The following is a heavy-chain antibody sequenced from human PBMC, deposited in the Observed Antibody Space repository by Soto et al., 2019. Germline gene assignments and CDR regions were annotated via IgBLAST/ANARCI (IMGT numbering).Heavy chain of an antibody. Sequence: GGFLRLSCAASGFTFDDYTMHWVRQAPGKGLEWVSPISWDGGTTYYADSVKGRFTISRDNSKTSLYLQMNSLRTEDTALYYCAKDSGGSSWWSGSYYAMDVWGQGTTVTVSS. CDR2: ISWDGGTT. J-gene: IGHJ6*02. V-gene: IGHV3-43*01. D-gene: IGHD6-13*01. CDR1: GFTFDDYT. CDR3: AKDSGGSSWWSGSYYAMDV.